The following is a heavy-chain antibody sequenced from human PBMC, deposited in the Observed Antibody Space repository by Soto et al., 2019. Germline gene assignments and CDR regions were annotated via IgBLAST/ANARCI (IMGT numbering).Heavy chain of an antibody. J-gene: IGHJ5*02. CDR3: SRGRVGLS. CDR1: GYTFVNYD. D-gene: IGHD1-26*01. V-gene: IGHV1-8*02. CDR2: VNPSGGAT. Sequence: QVQLVQSGAEVKKPGASVKVSCKASGYTFVNYDINWVRQATGQGLEWLGWVNPSGGATGYAQKFQGRVTLTSDTTISTAYLELRSLTSADTAVYLCSRGRVGLSWGQGTLVSVSS.